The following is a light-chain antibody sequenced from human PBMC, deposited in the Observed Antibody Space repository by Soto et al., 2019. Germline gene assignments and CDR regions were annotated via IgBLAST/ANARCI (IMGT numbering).Light chain of an antibody. J-gene: IGKJ2*01. CDR2: GAS. CDR1: QSVSSSY. CDR3: QQYGSSPYT. Sequence: EIVLTQSPGTLSLSPGVRATLSCRASQSVSSSYLAWYQQKPGQAPRLLISGASSRATGIPDRFSGSGSGTDFTLTISSLEPDDFAVYYCQQYGSSPYTFGQGTKLEI. V-gene: IGKV3-20*01.